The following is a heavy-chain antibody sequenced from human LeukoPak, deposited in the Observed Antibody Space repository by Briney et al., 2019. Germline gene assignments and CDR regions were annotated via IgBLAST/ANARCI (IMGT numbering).Heavy chain of an antibody. CDR3: ARGPLEATAMVTPFDY. D-gene: IGHD5-18*01. J-gene: IGHJ4*02. Sequence: GGSLRLSCAASGFTVSSNYMSWVRQAPGKGLEWVSVIYSGGSTYYADSVKGRFTISRDNSKNTLYLQMNSLRAEDTAVYYCARGPLEATAMVTPFDYWGQGTLVTVSS. CDR2: IYSGGST. CDR1: GFTVSSNY. V-gene: IGHV3-53*01.